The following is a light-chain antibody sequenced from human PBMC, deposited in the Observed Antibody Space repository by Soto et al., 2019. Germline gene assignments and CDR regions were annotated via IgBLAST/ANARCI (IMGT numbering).Light chain of an antibody. CDR1: QDIINY. CDR3: QQYHALPRT. J-gene: IGKJ1*01. Sequence: DIQMTQSPSSLSASVGDRATITCQASQDIINYVNWYQQKPGKAPKLLIYTASNLESGVPSRFSGRGSGTDFTLAIDGLQPVDFATYYCQQYHALPRTFGQGTRVEI. V-gene: IGKV1-33*01. CDR2: TAS.